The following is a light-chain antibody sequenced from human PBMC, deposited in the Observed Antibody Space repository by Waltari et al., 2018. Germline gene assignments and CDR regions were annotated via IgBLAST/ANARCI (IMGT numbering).Light chain of an antibody. CDR2: YAS. CDR3: QQYYNWPPKIT. J-gene: IGKJ5*01. V-gene: IGKV3-15*01. CDR1: QTIGSS. Sequence: EILMRQSPATLAVSPWDTATLSCRASQTIGSSLAWYQQKPGQAPRLHIYYASTSATGIPARFSGSESGTEFTLTISNLQSEDFAIYYCQQYYNWPPKITFGQGTRLE.